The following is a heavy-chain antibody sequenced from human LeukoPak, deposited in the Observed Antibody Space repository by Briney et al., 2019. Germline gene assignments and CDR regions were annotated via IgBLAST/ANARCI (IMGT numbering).Heavy chain of an antibody. CDR2: IYYSGST. CDR3: ARDGRSNALDI. V-gene: IGHV4-31*03. Sequence: SETLSLTCTVSGGSISSGGYYWSWIRQHPGNGLEWIGYIYYSGSTYYNPSLKSRVTISVDTSKNQFSLKLSSVTAADTAVYYCARDGRSNALDIWGQGTMVTVSS. D-gene: IGHD2/OR15-2a*01. J-gene: IGHJ3*02. CDR1: GGSISSGGYY.